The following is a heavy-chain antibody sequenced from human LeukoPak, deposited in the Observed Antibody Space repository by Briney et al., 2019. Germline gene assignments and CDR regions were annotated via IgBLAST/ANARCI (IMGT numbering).Heavy chain of an antibody. D-gene: IGHD4-11*01. J-gene: IGHJ4*02. CDR2: INQDGSDK. CDR3: ARTLEDSSNYVYYFDY. Sequence: PGGSLRLSCAASGFTFSSYWMSWVRQAPGKGLEWVASINQDGSDKYYVDSVKGRFTISRDNAKNSLYLQMNSLRAEDTAVYYCARTLEDSSNYVYYFDYWGQGTLVTVSS. V-gene: IGHV3-7*01. CDR1: GFTFSSYW.